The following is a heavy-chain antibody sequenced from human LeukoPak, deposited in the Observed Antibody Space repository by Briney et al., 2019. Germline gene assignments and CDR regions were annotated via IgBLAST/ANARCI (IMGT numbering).Heavy chain of an antibody. D-gene: IGHD4-17*01. J-gene: IGHJ6*02. Sequence: SETLSLTCTVSGGSISSYYWSWLRQPPGKGLEWFGYIYYSGSTNYNPSLKSRVTISVDTSKNQFSLKLSSVTAADTAVYYCARDSNYGDSDPYYYYGMDVWGQGTTVTVSS. CDR3: ARDSNYGDSDPYYYYGMDV. CDR1: GGSISSYY. CDR2: IYYSGST. V-gene: IGHV4-59*01.